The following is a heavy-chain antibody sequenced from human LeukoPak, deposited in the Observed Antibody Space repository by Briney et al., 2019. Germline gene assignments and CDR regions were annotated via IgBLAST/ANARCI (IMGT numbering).Heavy chain of an antibody. Sequence: GGSLRLSCAASGFTFSSYEMNWVRQAPGKGLEWVSYISSSGSIIYYADFVKGRFTISRDNAKNSLYLQMNSLRAEDTAVYYCARGLDQAVAGTYYFDYWGQGTLVTVSS. CDR3: ARGLDQAVAGTYYFDY. CDR1: GFTFSSYE. CDR2: ISSSGSII. D-gene: IGHD6-19*01. V-gene: IGHV3-48*03. J-gene: IGHJ4*02.